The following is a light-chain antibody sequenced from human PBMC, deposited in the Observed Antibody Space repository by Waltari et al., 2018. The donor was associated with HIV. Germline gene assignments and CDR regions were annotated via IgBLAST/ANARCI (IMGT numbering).Light chain of an antibody. J-gene: IGLJ2*01. CDR2: EVS. CDR1: SSDVGGYSY. V-gene: IGLV2-14*01. CDR3: SSYTTSSSLL. Sequence: QSALTQPASVSGSPGQSITISCSGTSSDVGGYSYVSWYQQHPGKAPKLMIYEVSKRPPGVSNRFSGAKSGNTASLTISGLQAEDEADYYCSSYTTSSSLLFGGGTKLTVL.